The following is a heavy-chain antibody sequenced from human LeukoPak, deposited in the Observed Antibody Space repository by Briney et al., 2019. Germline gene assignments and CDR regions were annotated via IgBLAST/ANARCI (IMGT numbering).Heavy chain of an antibody. J-gene: IGHJ4*02. D-gene: IGHD1-26*01. Sequence: GSLRLSFAASGFTFSSYSMNWVRQAPGKGLEWVSGISPRGDITYYKDSVRGRFTISRDNFKNTVSLQLNSLRAEDTVLYYCARKPGSYHFFDYWGQGTLVTVSS. CDR2: ISPRGDIT. CDR1: GFTFSSYS. CDR3: ARKPGSYHFFDY. V-gene: IGHV3-23*01.